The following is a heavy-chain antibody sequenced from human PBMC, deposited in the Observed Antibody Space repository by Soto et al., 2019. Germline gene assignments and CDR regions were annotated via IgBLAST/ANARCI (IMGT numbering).Heavy chain of an antibody. V-gene: IGHV4-59*01. Sequence: SQTLSLTCNLSGGSFHNFYWLWIRQPPGKGLEWVGHVHYSGSTNYSPSLNSRATISLGTSKSQLSLKLRSVTAADTAMYFCARGVDYYTTSVYFSVDSWGQGIQVTVS. CDR1: GGSFHNFY. CDR3: ARGVDYYTTSVYFSVDS. D-gene: IGHD3-3*01. J-gene: IGHJ4*02. CDR2: VHYSGST.